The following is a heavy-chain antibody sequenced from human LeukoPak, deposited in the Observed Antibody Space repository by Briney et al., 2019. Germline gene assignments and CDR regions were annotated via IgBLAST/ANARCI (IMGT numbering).Heavy chain of an antibody. CDR3: ARAPYYGDPDY. CDR1: GFTFSSYW. Sequence: PGGSLRLSCAASGFTFSSYWMHWVRQAPGKGLVWVSRINTDGSSTSYADSVKGRFTISRDNAKNTLYLQMNSLRAEDTAVYYCARAPYYGDPDYWGQGTLVTVSS. V-gene: IGHV3-74*01. D-gene: IGHD4-17*01. J-gene: IGHJ4*02. CDR2: INTDGSST.